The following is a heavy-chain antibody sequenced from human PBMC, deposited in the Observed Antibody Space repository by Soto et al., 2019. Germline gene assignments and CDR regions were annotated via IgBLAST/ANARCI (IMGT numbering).Heavy chain of an antibody. CDR1: GVSISSYY. V-gene: IGHV4-59*01. Sequence: SETLSLTCTVSGVSISSYYWTWIRQPPGKGLQWIGYIYYSGNTNYNPSLDSRVTISVDTSKNQLSLRLSSVTAADTAVYYCGNECGRYCTGGRCQLAYWGQGTLVTVSS. D-gene: IGHD2-15*01. CDR2: IYYSGNT. J-gene: IGHJ4*02. CDR3: GNECGRYCTGGRCQLAY.